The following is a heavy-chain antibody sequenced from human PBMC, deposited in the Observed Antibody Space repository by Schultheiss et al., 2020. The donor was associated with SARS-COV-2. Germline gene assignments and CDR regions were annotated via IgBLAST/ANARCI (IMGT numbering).Heavy chain of an antibody. D-gene: IGHD6-13*01. V-gene: IGHV3-48*04. Sequence: GGPLRLSCASSGFTFSSYSMNWVRQAPGKGLEWVSYITYSSSTIYYADSVKGRFTISRDNAKNSLYLQMNSLRAEDTAVYYCARNRIAAAVFDYWGQGTLVTVSS. J-gene: IGHJ4*02. CDR3: ARNRIAAAVFDY. CDR2: ITYSSSTI. CDR1: GFTFSSYS.